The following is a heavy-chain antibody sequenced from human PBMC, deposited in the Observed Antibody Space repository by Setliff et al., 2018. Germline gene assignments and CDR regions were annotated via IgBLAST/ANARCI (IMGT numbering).Heavy chain of an antibody. J-gene: IGHJ3*02. D-gene: IGHD6-13*01. Sequence: GGSLRLSCAASGFTFSAHYMDWLRQAPGKGLEWVGRIRNKDNSYTTEYAASVKGRFTISRDDSKNTAYLQMNSLKTEDTAVYYCAAAPAGSDVFDMWGQGTMVTVSS. V-gene: IGHV3-72*01. CDR2: IRNKDNSYTT. CDR1: GFTFSAHY. CDR3: AAAPAGSDVFDM.